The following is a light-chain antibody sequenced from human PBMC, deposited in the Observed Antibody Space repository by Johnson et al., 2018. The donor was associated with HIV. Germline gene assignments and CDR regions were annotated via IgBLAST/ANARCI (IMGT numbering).Light chain of an antibody. CDR1: SYNIGNSY. J-gene: IGLJ1*01. V-gene: IGLV1-51*01. Sequence: QSVLTQPPSVSAAPGQKVTISCSGSSYNIGNSYVSWYQQLPGTAPKLLIYDNNKRPSGIPDRFSGSKSGTSATLGITGLQTGDEADYYCGTWDSSLSALYVFGTSTKVTVL. CDR2: DNN. CDR3: GTWDSSLSALYV.